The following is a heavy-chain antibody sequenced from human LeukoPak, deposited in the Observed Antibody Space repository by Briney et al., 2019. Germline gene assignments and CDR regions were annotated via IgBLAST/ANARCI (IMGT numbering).Heavy chain of an antibody. Sequence: GGSLRLSCAASGFTFSAYWMHWVRQGPGKGLVWVSRIDSDGSITRYEDSVKGRFTISRDNAKNTLYLQMNSLRAEDTAVYYCARDPSYSIGWSDYWGQGTLVTVSS. CDR1: GFTFSAYW. V-gene: IGHV3-74*01. CDR2: IDSDGSIT. D-gene: IGHD6-19*01. CDR3: ARDPSYSIGWSDY. J-gene: IGHJ4*02.